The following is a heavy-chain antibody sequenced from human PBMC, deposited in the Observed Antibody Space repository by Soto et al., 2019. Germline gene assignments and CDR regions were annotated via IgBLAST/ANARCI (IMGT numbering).Heavy chain of an antibody. V-gene: IGHV1-18*01. CDR2: ISAYSGTT. CDR1: GYTFTHYG. D-gene: IGHD3-16*01. Sequence: QVQLVQSGAEVRKPGASVKVSCKTSGYTFTHYGITWVRQAPGQGLEWVGWISAYSGTTHYAQKVQGKVTMTTDTSTSTAYLEVRSLRSDDTAVYFCARDPYLGDHQYWGQGTLVTVSS. J-gene: IGHJ4*02. CDR3: ARDPYLGDHQY.